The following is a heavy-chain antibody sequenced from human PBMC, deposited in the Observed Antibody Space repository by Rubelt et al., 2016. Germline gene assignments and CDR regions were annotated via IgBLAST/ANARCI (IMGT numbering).Heavy chain of an antibody. J-gene: IGHJ4*02. CDR2: ISGSGDTT. V-gene: IGHV3-23*01. D-gene: IGHD3-3*01. Sequence: GGCLRLSCAASGFTFSSYGMNWVRQAPGKGLEWVSGISGSGDTTYYTDSVKGRFTISRDNSKNTLYLQMNSLRAEDTAVVYCARDLRFLEWLYDYWGQGTLVTVSS. CDR1: GFTFSSYG. CDR3: ARDLRFLEWLYDY.